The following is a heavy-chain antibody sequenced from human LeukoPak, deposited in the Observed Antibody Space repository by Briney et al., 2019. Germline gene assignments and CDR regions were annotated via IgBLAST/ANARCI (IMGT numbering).Heavy chain of an antibody. V-gene: IGHV3-21*01. J-gene: IGHJ4*02. Sequence: GGSLRLSCAASGVTSSTDSINWVRHAPGQGLEWVSSITSPVGRMYYADSLKGRITISRDNARSTLYLQMNSLRAEDTAVYYCATDGRSSGWYGFDYWGQGILVTVSS. CDR2: ITSPVGRM. D-gene: IGHD6-19*01. CDR3: ATDGRSSGWYGFDY. CDR1: GVTSSTDS.